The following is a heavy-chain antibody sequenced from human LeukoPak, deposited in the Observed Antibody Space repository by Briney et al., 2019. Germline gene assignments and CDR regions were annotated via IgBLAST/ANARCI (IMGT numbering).Heavy chain of an antibody. CDR2: IHYSGST. CDR1: GDSIIGYY. Sequence: SETLSLTCTVSGDSIIGYYWSWIRQPPGKGLEWIGYIHYSGSTNYNPSLQSRVTISVDTSRSHFSLKLSSATAADTAVYYCARDCSSTSCHDAFDIWGQGTMVTVSS. V-gene: IGHV4-59*01. D-gene: IGHD2-2*01. CDR3: ARDCSSTSCHDAFDI. J-gene: IGHJ3*02.